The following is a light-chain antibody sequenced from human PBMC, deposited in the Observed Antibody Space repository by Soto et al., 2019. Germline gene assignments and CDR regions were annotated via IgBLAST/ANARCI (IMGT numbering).Light chain of an antibody. J-gene: IGKJ4*01. Sequence: DIVMTESPDSLAVSLGERATINCKSSQNVLYTSNNKNYLAWYQQKPGQPPKLLIYWASTRESGVPDRFSGSGSRTDFTLTISSLQAEDVAVYYCQQYCSTPLTFGGGTKVEIK. CDR2: WAS. V-gene: IGKV4-1*01. CDR1: QNVLYTSNNKNY. CDR3: QQYCSTPLT.